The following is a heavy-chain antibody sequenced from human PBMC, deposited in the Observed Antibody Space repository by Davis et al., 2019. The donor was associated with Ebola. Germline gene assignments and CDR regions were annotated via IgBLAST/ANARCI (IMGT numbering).Heavy chain of an antibody. D-gene: IGHD3-10*01. CDR1: GFTFSSYA. Sequence: GESLKISCAASGFTFSSYAMSWVRQAPGKGLEWVSAFSGSGGSTYYADSVKGRFTISRDNSKNTLYLQMNSLRAEDTAVYYCARVPGIGYYGMDVWGQGTTVTVSS. CDR2: FSGSGGST. J-gene: IGHJ6*02. CDR3: ARVPGIGYYGMDV. V-gene: IGHV3-23*01.